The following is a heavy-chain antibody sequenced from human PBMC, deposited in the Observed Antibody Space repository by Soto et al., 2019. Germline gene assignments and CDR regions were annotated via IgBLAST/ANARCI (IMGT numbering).Heavy chain of an antibody. V-gene: IGHV4-59*01. CDR3: ARQYGDYVRGAFDI. D-gene: IGHD4-17*01. CDR2: IYYSGST. J-gene: IGHJ3*02. Sequence: SDTLSLTCTVSAGSLSSYYWSWIRQPPGKGLEWTGHIYYSGSTNYNPSLKSRVTISVATSKNQFSLKLSSVTAADTAVYYCARQYGDYVRGAFDIWAQGTMVTVSS. CDR1: AGSLSSYY.